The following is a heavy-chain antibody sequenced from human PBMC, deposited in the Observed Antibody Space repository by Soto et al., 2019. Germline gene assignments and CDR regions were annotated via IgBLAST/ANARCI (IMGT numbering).Heavy chain of an antibody. CDR2: INHSGST. CDR3: ARVGIDCSSTSCYELDP. Sequence: ASDTLSLTCAVYGGSFSGYYWSWIRQPPGKGLEWIGEINHSGSTNYNPSLKSRVTISVDTSKNQFSLKLSSVTAADTAVYYCARVGIDCSSTSCYELDPWGQGTLVTVSS. CDR1: GGSFSGYY. V-gene: IGHV4-34*01. J-gene: IGHJ5*02. D-gene: IGHD2-2*01.